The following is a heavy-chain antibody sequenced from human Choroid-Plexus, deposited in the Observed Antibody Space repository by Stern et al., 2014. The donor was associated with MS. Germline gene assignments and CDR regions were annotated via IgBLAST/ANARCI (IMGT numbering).Heavy chain of an antibody. D-gene: IGHD2/OR15-2a*01. CDR2: VSYDGSNK. CDR3: AKDRQYLTYFFDH. CDR1: GFTFGSWA. J-gene: IGHJ5*02. Sequence: VQLVESGGGVVQPGRPLGLSWVASGFTFGSWAMHWVRQAPGKGLEWGAGVSYDGSNKYYADSVKGRFTISRDNSQNTLYMQMSSLRPEDTAVYYCAKDRQYLTYFFDHWGQGSLVTVSS. V-gene: IGHV3-30*18.